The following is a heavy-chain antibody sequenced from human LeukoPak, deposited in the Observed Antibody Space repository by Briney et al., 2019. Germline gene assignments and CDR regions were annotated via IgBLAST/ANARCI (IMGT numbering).Heavy chain of an antibody. Sequence: GGSLRLSCAASGFTFSSYATSWVRQAPGKGLEWVSAISGSGGSTYYADSVKGRFTISRDNSKNTLYLQMNSLRAEDTAVYYCAKGGHGRREHSGYSRSASTDWGQGTLVTVSS. CDR1: GFTFSSYA. CDR2: ISGSGGST. D-gene: IGHD3-22*01. CDR3: AKGGHGRREHSGYSRSASTD. J-gene: IGHJ4*02. V-gene: IGHV3-23*01.